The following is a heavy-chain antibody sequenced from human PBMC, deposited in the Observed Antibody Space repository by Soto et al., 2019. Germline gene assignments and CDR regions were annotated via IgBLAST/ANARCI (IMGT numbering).Heavy chain of an antibody. CDR2: IIPILGIA. D-gene: IGHD6-13*01. Sequence: ASVKVSCKASGGTFSSYTISWVRQAPGQGLEWMGRIIPILGIANYAQKFQGRVTITADKSTSTAYMELSSLRSEDTAVYYCARVAVSEQQPHGRFDPWGQGTLVTVSS. CDR1: GGTFSSYT. J-gene: IGHJ5*02. V-gene: IGHV1-69*02. CDR3: ARVAVSEQQPHGRFDP.